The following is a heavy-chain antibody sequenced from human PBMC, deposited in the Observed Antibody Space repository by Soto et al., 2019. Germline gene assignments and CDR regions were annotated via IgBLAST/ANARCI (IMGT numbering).Heavy chain of an antibody. D-gene: IGHD5-18*01. CDR3: ASITARVTRFDY. CDR1: GGSISSSNYY. Sequence: QLQLQESGPGLVKPSETLSLTCTVSGGSISSSNYYWGWIRQPPGKGLEWIGTIYYSGSTYYNPSLKSRVTISVETSTNQFPLTLSSVTAADAAVYFCASITARVTRFDYWGQGTLVTVSS. J-gene: IGHJ4*02. V-gene: IGHV4-39*01. CDR2: IYYSGST.